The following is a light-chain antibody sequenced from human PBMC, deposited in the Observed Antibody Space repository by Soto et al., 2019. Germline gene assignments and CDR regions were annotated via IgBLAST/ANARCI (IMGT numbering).Light chain of an antibody. CDR3: QQSGNTPTLT. CDR1: QSIRIY. Sequence: DFQMSQSPSSLSASLGDRATMXXRASQSIRIYLHWYQQKPGKAPELXXCAASSLQSGFLSRFSGSRSGRDFTLTISSLQPEDFATYYCQQSGNTPTLTFGPGTKVEIK. J-gene: IGKJ1*01. V-gene: IGKV1-39*01. CDR2: AAS.